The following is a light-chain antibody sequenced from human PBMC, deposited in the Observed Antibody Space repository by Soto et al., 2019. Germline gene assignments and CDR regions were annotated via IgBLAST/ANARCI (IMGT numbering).Light chain of an antibody. Sequence: EIVLTQSPGTLSLSPGERATLSCRASQSVSSSYLAWYQQKPGQAPRLLIYGASSRATGIPDRFSGSGSGTDFTLTISRLETEDFAVYYCQQYGSSSLTFGGGNKVEIK. J-gene: IGKJ4*01. CDR1: QSVSSSY. CDR3: QQYGSSSLT. V-gene: IGKV3-20*01. CDR2: GAS.